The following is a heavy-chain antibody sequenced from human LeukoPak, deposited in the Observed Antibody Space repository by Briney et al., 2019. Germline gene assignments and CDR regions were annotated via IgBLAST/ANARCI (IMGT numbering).Heavy chain of an antibody. CDR3: ARDQRPGWGEYFQH. Sequence: PGGSLRLSCAASEFTFSSYGMHWVRQARGKGLEWVAVIWYDGSNKYYADSVKGRFTISRDNSKNTVYLQMNSLRVEDTAVYYCARDQRPGWGEYFQHWGQGTLVTVSS. D-gene: IGHD3-16*01. CDR1: EFTFSSYG. J-gene: IGHJ1*01. V-gene: IGHV3-33*01. CDR2: IWYDGSNK.